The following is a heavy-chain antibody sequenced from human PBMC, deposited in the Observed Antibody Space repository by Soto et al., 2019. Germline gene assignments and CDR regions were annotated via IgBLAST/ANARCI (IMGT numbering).Heavy chain of an antibody. V-gene: IGHV3-13*01. CDR2: IGTAGDT. D-gene: IGHD3-16*01. CDR1: GFTFSSYD. CDR3: ARAISYYDYVWGITPGAFDI. J-gene: IGHJ3*02. Sequence: PGGSLRLSCAASGFTFSSYDMHWVRQATGKGLEWVSAIGTAGDTYYPGPVKGRFTISRENAKNSLYLQMNSLRAGDTAVYYCARAISYYDYVWGITPGAFDIWGQGTMVTVSS.